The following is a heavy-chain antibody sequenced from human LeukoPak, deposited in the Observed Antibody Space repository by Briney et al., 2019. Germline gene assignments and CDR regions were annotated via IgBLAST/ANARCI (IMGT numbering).Heavy chain of an antibody. CDR2: ISGSGGST. D-gene: IGHD3-3*01. Sequence: PGGSLRLSCAASGFTFSSYAMSWVRQAPGKGLEWVSAISGSGGSTYYADSVKGRFTISRDNSKNTLYLQMNSLRAEDTAVYYCAKDGGYDFWSGYYMGYWGQGTLVTVSS. CDR3: AKDGGYDFWSGYYMGY. CDR1: GFTFSSYA. J-gene: IGHJ4*02. V-gene: IGHV3-23*01.